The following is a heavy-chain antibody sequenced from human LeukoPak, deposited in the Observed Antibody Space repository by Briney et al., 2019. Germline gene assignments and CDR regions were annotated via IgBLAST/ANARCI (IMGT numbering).Heavy chain of an antibody. CDR3: ARGGYSYGYYYYYMDV. J-gene: IGHJ6*03. CDR2: IYYSGST. Sequence: SETLSLTCTVSGGSISSYYWSWIRQPPGKGLEWIGYIYYSGSTNYNPSLKSRVTISVDTSKNQFSLKLSSVTAADTAVYYCARGGYSYGYYYYYMDVWGKGTTVTVSS. CDR1: GGSISSYY. V-gene: IGHV4-59*01. D-gene: IGHD5-18*01.